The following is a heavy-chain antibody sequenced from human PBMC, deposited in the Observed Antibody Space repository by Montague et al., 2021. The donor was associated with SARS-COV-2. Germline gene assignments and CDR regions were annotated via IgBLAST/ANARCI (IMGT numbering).Heavy chain of an antibody. J-gene: IGHJ5*02. CDR1: GGSISSCY. Sequence: SETLSLTCTVYGGSISSCYWGWIRQPHVRRLERLGYLNYSCSTNYNPSLKSRVTISVDTSKNQFSLKLSSVTAADTAVYYCARLEAGDCSGGSCYSSWFDPWGQGTLVTVSS. D-gene: IGHD2-15*01. CDR3: ARLEAGDCSGGSCYSSWFDP. V-gene: IGHV4-59*08. CDR2: LNYSCST.